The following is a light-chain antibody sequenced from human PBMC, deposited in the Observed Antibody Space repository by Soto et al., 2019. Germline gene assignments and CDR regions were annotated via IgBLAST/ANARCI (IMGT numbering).Light chain of an antibody. V-gene: IGKV1-5*03. CDR1: QSISGW. J-gene: IGKJ1*01. CDR3: QQCKNYWWT. Sequence: DIQMTQSPSTLSASVGDRVTITCRASQSISGWLAWYQQKPGKAPKLLIYKASSIKSGVPSRFSGSGSGTDFTLTISSLQPDDFATYDGQQCKNYWWTVGQGTKVEIK. CDR2: KAS.